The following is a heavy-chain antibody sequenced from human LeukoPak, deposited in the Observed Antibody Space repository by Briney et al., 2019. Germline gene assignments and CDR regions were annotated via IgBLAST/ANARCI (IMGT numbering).Heavy chain of an antibody. Sequence: SETLSLTCAVYGGSFSGYYWSWIRQPPGKGLEWIGEINHSGSTNYNPSLKSRVTISVDTSKNQFSLKLSSVTAADTAVYYCAREPTPNWFDPWGQGTLVTVSS. CDR2: INHSGST. CDR1: GGSFSGYY. D-gene: IGHD1-14*01. J-gene: IGHJ5*02. V-gene: IGHV4-34*01. CDR3: AREPTPNWFDP.